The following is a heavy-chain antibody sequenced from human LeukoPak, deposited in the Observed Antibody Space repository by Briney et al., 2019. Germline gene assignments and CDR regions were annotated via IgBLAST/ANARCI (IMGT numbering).Heavy chain of an antibody. J-gene: IGHJ3*01. CDR1: GFTFSDYY. V-gene: IGHV3-11*01. Sequence: GGSLRLSCAASGFTFSDYYMSWIRQAPGKGLEWVSYISPSGTTIHYADSVKGRFTISRDNAKNSLSLQVNSLRADDTAVYYCARAGYNYRALVSYWGQGTMVTVSS. CDR3: ARAGYNYRALVSY. D-gene: IGHD5-24*01. CDR2: ISPSGTTI.